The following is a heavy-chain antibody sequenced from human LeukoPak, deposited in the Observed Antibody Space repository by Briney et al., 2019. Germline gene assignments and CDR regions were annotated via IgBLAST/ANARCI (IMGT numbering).Heavy chain of an antibody. J-gene: IGHJ4*02. V-gene: IGHV3-33*01. CDR2: IWYDGSNK. D-gene: IGHD2-2*01. CDR3: ARRKSIGYCSSTSCQTTGFIDY. CDR1: GFTFSSYG. Sequence: GRSLRPSCAASGFTFSSYGMHWVRQAPGKGLEWVAVIWYDGSNKYYADSVKGRFTISRDNSKNTLYLQMNSLRAEDTAVYYCARRKSIGYCSSTSCQTTGFIDYWGQGTLVTVSS.